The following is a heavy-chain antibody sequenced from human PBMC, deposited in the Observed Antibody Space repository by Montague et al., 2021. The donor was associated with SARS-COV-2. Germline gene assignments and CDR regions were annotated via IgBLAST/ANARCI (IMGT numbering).Heavy chain of an antibody. V-gene: IGHV4-31*03. CDR3: ARDAIGAAGGYGMDV. Sequence: TLSLTCTVSGGSISSGGYYWSWIRQHPGKGLERIGYIYYDGYTYYNPSLKSRVTISVDTSKNQFSLNLSSVTAADTAVYYCARDAIGAAGGYGMDVWGQGTTVTVSS. D-gene: IGHD2-2*01. CDR2: IYYDGYT. CDR1: GGSISSGGYY. J-gene: IGHJ6*02.